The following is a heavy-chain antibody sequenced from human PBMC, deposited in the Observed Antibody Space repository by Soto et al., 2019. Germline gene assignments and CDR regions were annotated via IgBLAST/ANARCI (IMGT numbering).Heavy chain of an antibody. CDR2: IDPRDGRT. CDR3: AKTQLRGYDFWSCSFAP. CDR1: GYTFNNYN. J-gene: IGHJ5*02. Sequence: QVQQVQSGAEVKKPGASVKVSCQASGYTFNNYNILWVRQAPGQALEWMAIIDPRDGRTSYAQGLQGGVTLTRDTSTSTVYMDLSRLRSEDTAIYSCAKTQLRGYDFWSCSFAPWGQGTLVTVSS. D-gene: IGHD3-3*01. V-gene: IGHV1-46*02.